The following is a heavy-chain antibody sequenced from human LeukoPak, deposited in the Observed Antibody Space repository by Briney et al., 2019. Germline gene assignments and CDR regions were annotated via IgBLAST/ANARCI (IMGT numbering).Heavy chain of an antibody. J-gene: IGHJ3*02. CDR2: INHSGST. V-gene: IGHV4-34*01. D-gene: IGHD2-2*01. CDR3: ARGGDPRYCSSTSCFFYAFDI. Sequence: SETLSLTCAVYGGSFSGYYWSWIRQPPGKGLEWIGEINHSGSTNYNPSFKSRVTISVDTSKNQFSLKLSSVTAADTAVYYCARGGDPRYCSSTSCFFYAFDIWGQGTMVTVS. CDR1: GGSFSGYY.